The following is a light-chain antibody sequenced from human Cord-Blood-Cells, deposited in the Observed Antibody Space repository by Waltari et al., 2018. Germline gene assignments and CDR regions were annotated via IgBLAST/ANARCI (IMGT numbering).Light chain of an antibody. Sequence: DIVLTQSPGTLSLSPGARATLSCRASQSVSSSYLAWYQQKPGQAPRLLIYGASSRATGLPDRFSGSVSGTDFTLTISRLEPEDFAVYYCQQYGSSSLMYTFGQGTKLEIK. CDR3: QQYGSSSLMYT. J-gene: IGKJ2*01. V-gene: IGKV3-20*01. CDR2: GAS. CDR1: QSVSSSY.